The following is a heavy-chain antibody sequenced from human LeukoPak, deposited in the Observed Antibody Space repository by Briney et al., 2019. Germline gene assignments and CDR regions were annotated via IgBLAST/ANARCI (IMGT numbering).Heavy chain of an antibody. Sequence: GGSLRLSSAASGFTFSNYVMSSVRQAPGKGLECVSAISVSGGSTYYAHSVKGRFTISRDNSKNTLYLQVNSLGAEDTAVYSCAKGVRGGDGSSTSCYITYYYGSGVDYWGQGTLVTVSS. CDR2: ISVSGGST. J-gene: IGHJ4*02. CDR1: GFTFSNYV. D-gene: IGHD2-2*02. V-gene: IGHV3-23*01. CDR3: AKGVRGGDGSSTSCYITYYYGSGVDY.